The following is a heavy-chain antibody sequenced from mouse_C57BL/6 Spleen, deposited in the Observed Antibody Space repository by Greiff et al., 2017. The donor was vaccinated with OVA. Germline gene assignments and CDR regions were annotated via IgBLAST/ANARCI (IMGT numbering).Heavy chain of an antibody. Sequence: VQLQQPGAELVRPGTSVKLSCKASGYTFTSYWMHWVKQRPGQGLEWIGVIDPSDSYTNYNQKFKGKATLTVDTSSSTAYMQLSSLTSEDSAVYYCARGDSFDDWGQGTTLTVAS. D-gene: IGHD2-12*01. V-gene: IGHV1-59*01. CDR3: ARGDSFDD. J-gene: IGHJ2*01. CDR1: GYTFTSYW. CDR2: IDPSDSYT.